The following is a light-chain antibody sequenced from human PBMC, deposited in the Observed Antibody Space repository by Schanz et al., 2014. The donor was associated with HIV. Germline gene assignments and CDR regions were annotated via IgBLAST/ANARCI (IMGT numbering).Light chain of an antibody. CDR3: QQYHSSPLT. CDR2: GAS. CDR1: QSVSGDY. J-gene: IGKJ4*01. Sequence: EIVLTQSPGTLSLSPGERATLSCRASQSVSGDYFAWYQQKPGQAPRLLIYGASSRATGIPDRFSGSGSGTDFTLTITRLEPEDFAVYYCQQYHSSPLTFGGGTKVEIQ. V-gene: IGKV3-20*01.